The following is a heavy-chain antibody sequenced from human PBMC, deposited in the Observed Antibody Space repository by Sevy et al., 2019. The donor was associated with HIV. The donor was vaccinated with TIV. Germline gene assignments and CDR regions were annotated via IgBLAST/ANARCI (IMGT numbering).Heavy chain of an antibody. CDR3: ARGGTGYYPPYFAY. V-gene: IGHV4-59*01. D-gene: IGHD3-9*01. Sequence: SETLSLTCTVSGGSISSYYWSWIRQPPGKGLEWIGYIYYSGSTNYNPSLKSRVTISVDTSKNQFSLKLSPVTAADTAVYYCARGGTGYYPPYFAYWGQGTLVTVSS. CDR1: GGSISSYY. CDR2: IYYSGST. J-gene: IGHJ4*02.